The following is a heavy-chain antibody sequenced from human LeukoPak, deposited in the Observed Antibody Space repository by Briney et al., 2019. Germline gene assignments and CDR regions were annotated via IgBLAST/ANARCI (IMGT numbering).Heavy chain of an antibody. CDR3: GRQAAPDY. V-gene: IGHV3-21*01. Sequence: PGGSLRLSCAASGFTFSTYGMHWVRQAPGQGLEWVSSISHISSNIYYADSVKGRFTISRDNAKNSLYLQMHSLRAEDTAVYYCGRQAAPDYWGQGTLVTVSS. CDR2: ISHISSNI. D-gene: IGHD2-15*01. CDR1: GFTFSTYG. J-gene: IGHJ4*02.